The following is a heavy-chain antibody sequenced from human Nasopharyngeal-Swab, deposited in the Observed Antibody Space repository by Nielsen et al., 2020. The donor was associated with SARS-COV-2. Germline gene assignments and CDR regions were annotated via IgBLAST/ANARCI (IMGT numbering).Heavy chain of an antibody. CDR3: ARDNDSYGYDY. J-gene: IGHJ4*02. D-gene: IGHD5-18*01. CDR2: FDPEDGET. Sequence: ASVKVSCKVSGYTLTELSMHWVRQAPGKGLEWMGGFDPEDGETIYAQKFQGRVTMTTDTSTSTAYMELRSLRSDDTAVYYCARDNDSYGYDYWGQGTLVTVSS. CDR1: GYTLTELS. V-gene: IGHV1-24*01.